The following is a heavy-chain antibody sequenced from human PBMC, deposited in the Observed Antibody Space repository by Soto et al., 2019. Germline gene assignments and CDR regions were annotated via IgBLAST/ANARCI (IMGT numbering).Heavy chain of an antibody. D-gene: IGHD6-19*01. CDR2: IYPGDSDT. CDR3: ARQSVAGHYYYYGIDV. Sequence: GESLKISCKGSGYSFTSYWIGWVRQMPGKGLEWMGIIYPGDSDTRYSPSFQGQVTISADKSISTAYLQWSSLKASDTAMYYCARQSVAGHYYYYGIDVWGQGTTVTVSS. CDR1: GYSFTSYW. V-gene: IGHV5-51*01. J-gene: IGHJ6*02.